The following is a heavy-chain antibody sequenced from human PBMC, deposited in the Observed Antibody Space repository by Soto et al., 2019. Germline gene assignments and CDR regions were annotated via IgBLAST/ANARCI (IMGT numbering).Heavy chain of an antibody. CDR3: ARGKFPGLYCSGGSCYSPWLDP. J-gene: IGHJ5*02. CDR1: GGSFSGYY. CDR2: INHSGST. D-gene: IGHD2-15*01. V-gene: IGHV4-34*01. Sequence: SETLSLTCAVYGGSFSGYYWSWIRQPPGKGLEWIGEINHSGSTNYNPSLKSRVTIAVDTSKNQFSLKLSSVTAADTAVYYCARGKFPGLYCSGGSCYSPWLDPWGQGTLVTVSS.